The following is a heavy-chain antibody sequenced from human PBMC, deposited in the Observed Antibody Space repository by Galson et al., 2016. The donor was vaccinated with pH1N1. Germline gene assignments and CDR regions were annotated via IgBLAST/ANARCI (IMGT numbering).Heavy chain of an antibody. CDR1: GFTFSDYW. J-gene: IGHJ4*02. D-gene: IGHD6-6*01. CDR3: AKQLVVD. V-gene: IGHV3-7*01. Sequence: SLRLSCAASGFTFSDYWMSWVRQAPAKGLEWVANINQDGSKIYYVDSVKGRFTISRDNAKNSLYLQMNSLTAEDTAVYYCAKQLVVDWGQGTLVTVSS. CDR2: INQDGSKI.